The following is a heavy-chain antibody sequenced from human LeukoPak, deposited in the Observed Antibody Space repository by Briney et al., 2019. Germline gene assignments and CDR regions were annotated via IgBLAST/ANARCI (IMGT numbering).Heavy chain of an antibody. CDR3: AKAYYDILTGYYKIDYFDY. CDR2: TSSSDAGT. J-gene: IGHJ4*02. V-gene: IGHV3-23*01. D-gene: IGHD3-9*01. Sequence: GGSLRLSCAASGFTLSTYAMSWVRQTPGKGLEWVAATSSSDAGTYHADSVRGRFTISRDNSKNTLYLQMNSLRAEDTAVYYCAKAYYDILTGYYKIDYFDYWGQGTLVTVSS. CDR1: GFTLSTYA.